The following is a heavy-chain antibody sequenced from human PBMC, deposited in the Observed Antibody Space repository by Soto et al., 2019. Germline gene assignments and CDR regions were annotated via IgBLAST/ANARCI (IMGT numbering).Heavy chain of an antibody. CDR2: ISGSGGST. D-gene: IGHD2-15*01. V-gene: IGHV3-23*01. CDR1: GFTFSSYA. CDR3: AKLRLAASSYYYYMDV. Sequence: GGSLRFSCAASGFTFSSYAMSWVRQAPGKGLELVSAISGSGGSTYYADSVKGRFTISRDNSKNTLYLQMNSLRAEDTAVYYCAKLRLAASSYYYYMDVWGKGTTVTVSS. J-gene: IGHJ6*03.